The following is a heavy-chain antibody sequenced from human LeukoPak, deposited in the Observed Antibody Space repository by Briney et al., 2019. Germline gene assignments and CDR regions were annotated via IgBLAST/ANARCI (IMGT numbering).Heavy chain of an antibody. D-gene: IGHD4-23*01. J-gene: IGHJ4*02. Sequence: SVKVSCKASGYTFTGYYMHWVRQAPGQGLEWMGRIIPILGIANYAQKFQGRVTITADKSTSTAYMELSSLRSEDTAVYYCARDPVVGYGGGDYWGQGTLVTVSS. CDR2: IIPILGIA. CDR1: GYTFTGYY. CDR3: ARDPVVGYGGGDY. V-gene: IGHV1-69*04.